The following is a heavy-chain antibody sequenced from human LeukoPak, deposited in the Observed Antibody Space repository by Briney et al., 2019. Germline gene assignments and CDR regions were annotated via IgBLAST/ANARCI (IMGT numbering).Heavy chain of an antibody. CDR2: INPNSGGT. V-gene: IGHV1-2*02. D-gene: IGHD5-18*01. J-gene: IGHJ3*02. CDR1: GYTFTSYG. Sequence: VASVKVSCKASGYTFTSYGISWVRQAPGQGLEWMGWINPNSGGTNYAQKFQGRVTMTRDTSISTAYMELSRLRSDDTAVYYCARYPLLSSWIQLGDAFDIWGQGTMVTVSS. CDR3: ARYPLLSSWIQLGDAFDI.